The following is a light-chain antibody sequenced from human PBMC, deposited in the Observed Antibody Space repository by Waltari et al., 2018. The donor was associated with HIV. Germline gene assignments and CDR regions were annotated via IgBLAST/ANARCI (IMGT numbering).Light chain of an antibody. CDR1: SSDVAGYNY. Sequence: QSALTQPPSASGSPGQSVTISCTGTSSDVAGYNYVSWYQQHPGKAPKLIIYEVNKPPSGVPDRFPGSKSGNTASLTVSGLQAEDEADYYCSSYAGTRYVFGTGTKVTVL. CDR3: SSYAGTRYV. V-gene: IGLV2-8*01. CDR2: EVN. J-gene: IGLJ1*01.